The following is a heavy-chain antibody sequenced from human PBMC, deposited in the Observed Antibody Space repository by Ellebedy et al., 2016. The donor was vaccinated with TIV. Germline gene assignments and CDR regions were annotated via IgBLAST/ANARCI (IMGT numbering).Heavy chain of an antibody. Sequence: GESLKIPCAALGFSFSHFWMSWVRQAPGKGLEWVAHIQTDGSETYYVDSVKGLFTISRQNAKNALFLQMDGLRVDDSAVYYCVGFGVFNLWGQGAPVTVSS. D-gene: IGHD3-3*01. CDR1: GFSFSHFW. V-gene: IGHV3-7*01. CDR2: IQTDGSET. J-gene: IGHJ5*02. CDR3: VGFGVFNL.